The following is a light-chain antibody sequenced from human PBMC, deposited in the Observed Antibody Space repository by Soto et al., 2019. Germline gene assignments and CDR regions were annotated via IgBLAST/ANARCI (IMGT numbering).Light chain of an antibody. Sequence: EIVMTQSPATLSVSPGERATLSCRASQNVNSNLAWFQQKPGQAPRLLIYGASTRATGIPARFSGSGSGTEFTLTISSLQSEYFAVYYCHQHDNWKTFGPGTKVDIK. V-gene: IGKV3-15*01. J-gene: IGKJ1*01. CDR3: HQHDNWKT. CDR1: QNVNSN. CDR2: GAS.